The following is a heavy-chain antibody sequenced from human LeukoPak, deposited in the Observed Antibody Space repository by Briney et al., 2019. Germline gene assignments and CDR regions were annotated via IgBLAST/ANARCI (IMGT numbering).Heavy chain of an antibody. CDR2: ISSSSSTI. CDR3: ARDNEGLAAAGDY. Sequence: GGSLRLSCAASGFTFTSYAMSWVRQAPGKGLEWVSYISSSSSTIYYADSVKGRFTISRDNAKNSLYLQMNSLRAEDTAVYYCARDNEGLAAAGDYWGQGTLVTVSS. CDR1: GFTFTSYA. V-gene: IGHV3-48*01. J-gene: IGHJ4*02. D-gene: IGHD6-13*01.